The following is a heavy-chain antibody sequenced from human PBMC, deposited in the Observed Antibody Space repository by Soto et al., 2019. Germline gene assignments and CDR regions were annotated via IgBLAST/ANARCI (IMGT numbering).Heavy chain of an antibody. Sequence: ASVKVSCKASGYTFTSYAMHWVRQAPGQRLEWMGWINAGNGNTKYSQKFQGRVTITRDTSASTAYMELSSLRSEDTAVYYCARDPHCDVCNSYYMDVWGKGTTVTVSS. V-gene: IGHV1-3*01. J-gene: IGHJ6*03. D-gene: IGHD2-8*01. CDR2: INAGNGNT. CDR1: GYTFTSYA. CDR3: ARDPHCDVCNSYYMDV.